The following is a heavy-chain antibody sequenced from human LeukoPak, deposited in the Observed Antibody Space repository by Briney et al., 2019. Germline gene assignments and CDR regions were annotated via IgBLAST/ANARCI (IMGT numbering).Heavy chain of an antibody. CDR1: GFTFSSYG. CDR2: ISGSGGST. CDR3: AKGHFDWLFPLDY. Sequence: PGGTLRLSCAASGFTFSSYGMSWVRQAPGKGLEWVSAISGSGGSTYYADSVKSRFTISRDNSKNTLYLQMNSLRAEDTAVYYCAKGHFDWLFPLDYWGQGTLVTVSS. V-gene: IGHV3-23*01. J-gene: IGHJ4*02. D-gene: IGHD3-9*01.